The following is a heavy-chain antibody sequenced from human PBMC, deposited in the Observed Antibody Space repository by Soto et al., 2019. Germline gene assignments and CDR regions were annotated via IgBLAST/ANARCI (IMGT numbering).Heavy chain of an antibody. J-gene: IGHJ5*02. CDR1: ADTFTSYY. Sequence: ASVKVSCKAPADTFTSYYIHWVRQAPGHGLEWMGIINPNGGSTRFAQTFQGRITMTTDTSTSTVYMELRSLRSEDTAVYYCAREITGTTKRGVVWFDPWGQGALVTVSS. V-gene: IGHV1-46*01. D-gene: IGHD1-7*01. CDR2: INPNGGST. CDR3: AREITGTTKRGVVWFDP.